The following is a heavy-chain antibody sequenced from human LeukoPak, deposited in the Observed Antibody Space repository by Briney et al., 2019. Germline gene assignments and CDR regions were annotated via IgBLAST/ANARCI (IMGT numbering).Heavy chain of an antibody. CDR2: IYTSGST. Sequence: SETLSLTCTVSGGSISSGSYYWSWIRQPAGKGLEWIGRIYTSGSTNYNPSLKSRVTISVDTSKNQFSLKLSSVTAADTAVYYCAGYCSSTSCQSTPWGQGTLVTVSS. CDR3: AGYCSSTSCQSTP. D-gene: IGHD2-2*01. J-gene: IGHJ5*02. V-gene: IGHV4-61*02. CDR1: GGSISSGSYY.